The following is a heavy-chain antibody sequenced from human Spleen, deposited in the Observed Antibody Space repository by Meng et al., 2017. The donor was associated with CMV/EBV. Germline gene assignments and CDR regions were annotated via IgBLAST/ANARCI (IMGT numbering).Heavy chain of an antibody. CDR1: GFTFSSYE. CDR3: ARAAFSDYFYGMDV. V-gene: IGHV3-48*03. J-gene: IGHJ6*02. CDR2: TSSSGSTI. Sequence: GESLKISCAASGFTFSSYEMNWVRQAPGKGLEWVSYTSSSGSTIYYADSVKGRFTISRDNAKNSLYLQMNSLRAEDTALYLCARAAFSDYFYGMDVWGQGTTVTVSS.